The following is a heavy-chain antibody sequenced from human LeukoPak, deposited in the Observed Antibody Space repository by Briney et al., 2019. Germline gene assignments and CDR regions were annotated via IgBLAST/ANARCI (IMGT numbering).Heavy chain of an antibody. CDR3: ARLRDLFNIFDY. J-gene: IGHJ4*02. Sequence: SQTLSLTCTVSGGSISNSYWGWIRQPPGNGLEWIGYIYYSGSTNYNPSLKRRATISVDTSKNQFSLKLSSVTAADTAIYYCARLRDLFNIFDYWGQGTLVTVSS. D-gene: IGHD2-21*01. CDR1: GGSISNSY. CDR2: IYYSGST. V-gene: IGHV4-59*12.